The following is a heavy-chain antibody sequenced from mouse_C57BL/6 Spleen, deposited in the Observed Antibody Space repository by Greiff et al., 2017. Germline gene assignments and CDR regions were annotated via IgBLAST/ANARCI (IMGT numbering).Heavy chain of an antibody. CDR3: ARKGWDEETWFAY. Sequence: VQLQQSGAELARPGASVKLSCTASGYTFTRYGISWVKQRTGQGLEWIGEIYPRSGNTYYNEKFKGKATLTADKSSSTAYMELRSLTSEDSAVYFCARKGWDEETWFAYWGQGTLVTVSA. D-gene: IGHD3-3*01. CDR1: GYTFTRYG. J-gene: IGHJ3*01. CDR2: IYPRSGNT. V-gene: IGHV1-81*01.